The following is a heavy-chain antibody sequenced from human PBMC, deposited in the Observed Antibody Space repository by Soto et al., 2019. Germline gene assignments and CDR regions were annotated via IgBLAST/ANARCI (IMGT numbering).Heavy chain of an antibody. D-gene: IGHD6-13*01. CDR1: GFTVSNNY. CDR3: ARAEWGSSYTQYYYALDV. V-gene: IGHV3-53*03. Sequence: PGGSLRLSCAASGFTVSNNYISWVRQPPGKGLEWVSPIYSGGSTYYADSVKGRFTLSRDNSKNTVYLQMNSLRAEDTAVYYCARAEWGSSYTQYYYALDVWGQGTTVTVSS. J-gene: IGHJ6*02. CDR2: IYSGGST.